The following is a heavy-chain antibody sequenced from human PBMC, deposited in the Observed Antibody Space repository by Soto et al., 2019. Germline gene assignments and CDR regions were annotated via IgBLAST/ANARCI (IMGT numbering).Heavy chain of an antibody. D-gene: IGHD3-16*02. CDR2: ISYDGSNK. Sequence: QVQLVESGGGVVQPGRSLRLSCAASGFTFSSYVMHWVRQAPGKGLEWVAVISYDGSNKYYADSVKGRFTISRDNSKNTLYLQMNSLRAEDTAVYYCARQIMITFGGVIALDYWGQGTLVTVSS. J-gene: IGHJ4*02. CDR1: GFTFSSYV. CDR3: ARQIMITFGGVIALDY. V-gene: IGHV3-30-3*01.